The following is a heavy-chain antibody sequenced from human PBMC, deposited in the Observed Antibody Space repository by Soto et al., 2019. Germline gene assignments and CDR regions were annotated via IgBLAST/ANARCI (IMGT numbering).Heavy chain of an antibody. V-gene: IGHV4-30-4*01. J-gene: IGHJ5*02. Sequence: QVQLQESGPGLVKPSQTLSLTCTVSGGSISSGDYYWSWIRQPPGKGLEWIGYIYYSGSTYYNPSLKSRVTLSVDTSKNQFSLKLSSVTAADTAVYYCAREGIVLVPAAMPLRWFDPWGQGTLVTVSS. CDR2: IYYSGST. CDR3: AREGIVLVPAAMPLRWFDP. CDR1: GGSISSGDYY. D-gene: IGHD2-2*01.